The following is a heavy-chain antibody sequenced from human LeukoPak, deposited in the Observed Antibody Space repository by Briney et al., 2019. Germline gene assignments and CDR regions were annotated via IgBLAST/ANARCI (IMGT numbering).Heavy chain of an antibody. CDR1: GYSISSGYY. J-gene: IGHJ4*02. V-gene: IGHV4-38-2*02. CDR3: ARVSYGYEMGY. D-gene: IGHD5-12*01. Sequence: SETLSLTCTVSGYSISSGYYWGWIRQPPGKGLEWIGSIYHSGSTYYNPSLKSRVTISVDTSKNQFSLKLSSVTAADTAVYYCARVSYGYEMGYWGQGTLVTVSS. CDR2: IYHSGST.